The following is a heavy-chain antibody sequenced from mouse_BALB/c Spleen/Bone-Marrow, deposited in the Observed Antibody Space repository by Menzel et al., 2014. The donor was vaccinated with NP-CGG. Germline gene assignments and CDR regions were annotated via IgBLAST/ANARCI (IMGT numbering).Heavy chain of an antibody. J-gene: IGHJ2*01. CDR1: GYTFTSYT. CDR2: IYPTTGYT. D-gene: IGHD1-1*01. V-gene: IGHV1-4*01. Sequence: VKLMESGAELARPGASVKMSCKASGYTFTSYTMHWVKQRPGQGLEWIGYIYPTTGYTNYNQKFKDKASMTADKSSSTAYMQLSSLTSEDSAVYYCARGANYNYAYFDYWGQGTTLTVSS. CDR3: ARGANYNYAYFDY.